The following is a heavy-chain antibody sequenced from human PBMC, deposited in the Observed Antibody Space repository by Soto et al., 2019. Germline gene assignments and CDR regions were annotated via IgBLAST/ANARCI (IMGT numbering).Heavy chain of an antibody. V-gene: IGHV1-69*01. Sequence: QAQLEQSGGEVKKPGSSVKVSCKASRVAFSKFIVTWVRQAPGLGLEWVGGIIPIFGTANYAQKVQGRGTITADESTSTSYMEVNNLRSEDTAVYYCAKVRYSSPMGYYYGMDVWGQGTTVTVSS. CDR1: RVAFSKFI. CDR2: IIPIFGTA. D-gene: IGHD6-19*01. CDR3: AKVRYSSPMGYYYGMDV. J-gene: IGHJ6*02.